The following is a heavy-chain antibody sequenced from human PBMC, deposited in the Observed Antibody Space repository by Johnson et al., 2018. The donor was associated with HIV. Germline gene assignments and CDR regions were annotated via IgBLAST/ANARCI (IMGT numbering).Heavy chain of an antibody. J-gene: IGHJ3*02. CDR2: ISWNSGSI. D-gene: IGHD3-22*01. Sequence: VQVVESGGGLVQPGRSLRLSCAASGFTFDDYAMHWVRQAPGKGLEWVSGISWNSGSIGYADSVKGRFTISRDHAKNSLYLQMNSLRAEDTALYYCAKVRYDSSGYWDREHDAFDNWGQGTMVTVSS. CDR1: GFTFDDYA. CDR3: AKVRYDSSGYWDREHDAFDN. V-gene: IGHV3-9*01.